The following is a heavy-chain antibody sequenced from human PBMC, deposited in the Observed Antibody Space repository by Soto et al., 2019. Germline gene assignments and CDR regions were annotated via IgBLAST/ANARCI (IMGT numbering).Heavy chain of an antibody. CDR1: GYTFTSYD. D-gene: IGHD1-26*01. CDR3: ARDYVPGGSYYHRRDDY. CDR2: MNPNSGNT. J-gene: IGHJ4*02. V-gene: IGHV1-8*01. Sequence: GASVKVSCKASGYTFTSYDINWVRQATGQGLEWMGWMNPNSGNTGYAQKFQGRVTMTRNTSISTAYMELRSLRSDDTAVYYCARDYVPGGSYYHRRDDYWGQGTLVTVSS.